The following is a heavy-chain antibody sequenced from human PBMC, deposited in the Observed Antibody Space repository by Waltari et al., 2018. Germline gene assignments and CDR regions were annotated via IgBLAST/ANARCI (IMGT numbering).Heavy chain of an antibody. V-gene: IGHV3-73*01. Sequence: EVQLVESGGGLVQPGGSLRLSCAASGFTFSGSAMHWLRQASGKGLEWVGRIRSKANSYATAYAASVKGRFTISRDDSKNTAYLQMNSLKTEDTAVYYCTSTPRMGATDYWGQGTLVTVSS. CDR2: IRSKANSYAT. CDR1: GFTFSGSA. CDR3: TSTPRMGATDY. D-gene: IGHD1-26*01. J-gene: IGHJ4*02.